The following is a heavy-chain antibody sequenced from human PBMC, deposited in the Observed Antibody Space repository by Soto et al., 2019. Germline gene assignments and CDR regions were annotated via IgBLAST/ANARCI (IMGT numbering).Heavy chain of an antibody. D-gene: IGHD3-3*01. V-gene: IGHV4-30-4*01. CDR1: GGSISSGDYY. CDR3: ARRLRFLEWLWRFDP. Sequence: QVQLQESGPGLVKPSQTLSLTCTVSGGSISSGDYYWSWIRQPPGKGLEWIGYIYYSGSTYYNPSLKSRVTISVDTSKNQFSLKLSSVTAAVTAVYYCARRLRFLEWLWRFDPWGQGTLVTVSS. J-gene: IGHJ5*02. CDR2: IYYSGST.